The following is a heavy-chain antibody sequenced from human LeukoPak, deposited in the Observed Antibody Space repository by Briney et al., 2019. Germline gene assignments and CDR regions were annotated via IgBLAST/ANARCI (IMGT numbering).Heavy chain of an antibody. D-gene: IGHD2/OR15-2a*01. CDR1: GFTFRDFS. CDR3: AKGNNSLSFNFNY. J-gene: IGHJ4*02. V-gene: IGHV3-43*02. Sequence: GGSLRLSCAASGFTFRDFSMHWVRQAPGKGLEWVSLVSGDGGVTHYADSVKGRFTISRDNSKNSLYLQMSSLRVEDTAFYYCAKGNNSLSFNFNYWGQGTLVTVSS. CDR2: VSGDGGVT.